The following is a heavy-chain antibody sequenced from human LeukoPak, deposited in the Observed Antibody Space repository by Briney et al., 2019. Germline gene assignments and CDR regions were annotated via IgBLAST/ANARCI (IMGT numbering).Heavy chain of an antibody. D-gene: IGHD3-9*01. V-gene: IGHV3-49*04. CDR3: TRDTYYDMLTGYYGWFDP. CDR2: IRRKAYRGTT. J-gene: IGHJ5*02. CDR1: GFTFGDYA. Sequence: GRSLRLFCTASGFTFGDYAMSWVRQAPGKGLEWVGFIRRKAYRGTTEYAASVKGRFTISRDDSKSIAYLQMNSLKTEDTAVYYCTRDTYYDMLTGYYGWFDPWGQGTLVTVSS.